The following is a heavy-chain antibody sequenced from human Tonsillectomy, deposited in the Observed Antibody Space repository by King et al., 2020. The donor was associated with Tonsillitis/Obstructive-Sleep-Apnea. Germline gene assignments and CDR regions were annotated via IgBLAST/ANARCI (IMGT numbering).Heavy chain of an antibody. CDR2: IKYDGREK. V-gene: IGHV3-7*04. CDR3: ARDHIFDC. J-gene: IGHJ4*02. CDR1: GFTFRSYW. Sequence: VQLVESGGGLVQPGGSLRLSCAASGFTFRSYWMTWVRQAPGKGLKWVANIKYDGREKYYVDSVKGRFTIFRDNAKSSLYLQMNSLRAEDTAVYYCARDHIFDCWGQGTLVTVSS.